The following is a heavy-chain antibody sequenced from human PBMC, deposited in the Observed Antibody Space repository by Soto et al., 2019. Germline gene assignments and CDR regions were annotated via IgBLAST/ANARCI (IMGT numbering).Heavy chain of an antibody. V-gene: IGHV3-7*01. D-gene: IGHD3-10*02. CDR3: SIGHWLGC. J-gene: IGHJ4*02. CDR2: IKQDGNXX. CDR1: GFTFSDYF. Sequence: ELQLVDSGGALVQPGESLRLSCAASGFTFSDYFMTWVRQAPGKGLECVATIKQDGNXXXXXXSVKGRFTISRYNAKXXXXXXXXXXXXXXXXXXYCSIGHWLGCWGQGTLVTVSS.